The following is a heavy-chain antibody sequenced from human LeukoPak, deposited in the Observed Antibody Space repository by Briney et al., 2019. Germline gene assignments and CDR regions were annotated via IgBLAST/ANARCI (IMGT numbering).Heavy chain of an antibody. CDR1: GYSISSGYY. V-gene: IGHV4-38-2*02. Sequence: SETLSLTCTVSGYSISSGYYWGWIRQPPGKGLEWIGSIYHSGSTYYNPPLKSRVTISVDTSKNQFSLKLSSVTAADTAVYYCARASFKKGSWFDPWGQGTLVTVSS. J-gene: IGHJ5*02. CDR2: IYHSGST. CDR3: ARASFKKGSWFDP.